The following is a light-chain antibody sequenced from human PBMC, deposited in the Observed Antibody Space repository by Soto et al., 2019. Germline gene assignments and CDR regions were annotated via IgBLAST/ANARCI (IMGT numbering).Light chain of an antibody. Sequence: EIVLTQSPGTLSLSPGERATLSCRADQSVASNYLAWYQQRPGQAPRLVIYDVSTRATGIPDRFSGSGSGTEFTLTISRLEPEDFAVYYCQQYGSSRTFGQGTKVEIK. V-gene: IGKV3-20*01. CDR1: QSVASNY. J-gene: IGKJ1*01. CDR2: DVS. CDR3: QQYGSSRT.